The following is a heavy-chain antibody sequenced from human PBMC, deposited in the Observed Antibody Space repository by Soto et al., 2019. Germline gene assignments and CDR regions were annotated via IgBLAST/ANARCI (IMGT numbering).Heavy chain of an antibody. V-gene: IGHV1-18*01. D-gene: IGHD2-8*01. J-gene: IGHJ5*02. CDR1: GYTFTSYG. CDR2: ISAYNGNT. CDR3: ARIQYCTNGVCSKGAWLDP. Sequence: ASVKVSCKASGYTFTSYGISWVRQAPGQGLEWMGWISAYNGNTNYAQKLQGRVTMTTDTSTSTAYMELRSLRSDDTAVYYCARIQYCTNGVCSKGAWLDPWGQGTLVTVSS.